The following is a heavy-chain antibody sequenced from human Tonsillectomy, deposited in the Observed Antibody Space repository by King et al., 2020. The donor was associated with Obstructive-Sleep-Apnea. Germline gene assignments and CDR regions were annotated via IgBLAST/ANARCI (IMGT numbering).Heavy chain of an antibody. CDR1: GFTFSDYY. CDR3: ARFCMSSSWSPSDVFDI. CDR2: ISSSGTTI. V-gene: IGHV3-11*01. D-gene: IGHD6-13*01. J-gene: IGHJ3*02. Sequence: VQLVESGGGLVKPGGSLRLSCAASGFTFSDYYMSWIRQAPGKGLEWVSYISSSGTTIYYADSVKGRFTISRDNAKNSLYLQMNSLRAEDTAVYYCARFCMSSSWSPSDVFDIWGQGTMVTVSS.